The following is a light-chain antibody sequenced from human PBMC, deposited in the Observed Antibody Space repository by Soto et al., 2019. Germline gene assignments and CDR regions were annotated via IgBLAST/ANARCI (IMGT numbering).Light chain of an antibody. J-gene: IGLJ2*01. CDR2: YDS. Sequence: VLTQPPSVSVAPGKTARITCGGNNIGSKSVHWYQQKPGQAPVLVIYYDSDRPSGIPERFSGSNSGNTATLTISRVEAGDEADYYCQVWDSSTYQVVFGGGTKVTVL. CDR3: QVWDSSTYQVV. V-gene: IGLV3-21*04. CDR1: NIGSKS.